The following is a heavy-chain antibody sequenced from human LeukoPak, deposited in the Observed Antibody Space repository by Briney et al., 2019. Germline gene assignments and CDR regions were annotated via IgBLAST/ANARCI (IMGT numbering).Heavy chain of an antibody. CDR1: GLTFRNYA. CDR3: ARDPILVRGYFDY. V-gene: IGHV3-30-3*01. J-gene: IGHJ4*02. D-gene: IGHD3-10*01. CDR2: ISFDGSNK. Sequence: GGSLRLSCAVSGLTFRNYAIHWVRQAPGKGLEWVALISFDGSNKYYADSVTGRFTISRDNSDNTLHLQMNSLRPEDTAIYYCARDPILVRGYFDYWGQGTLVTVSS.